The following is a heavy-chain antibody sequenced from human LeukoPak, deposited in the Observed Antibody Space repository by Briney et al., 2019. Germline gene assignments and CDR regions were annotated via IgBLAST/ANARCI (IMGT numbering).Heavy chain of an antibody. CDR1: GFTFSSYA. CDR2: ISYDGSDQ. CDR3: GRDSGGSGTYFSPYGMDV. V-gene: IGHV3-30-3*01. D-gene: IGHD3-10*01. J-gene: IGHJ6*02. Sequence: GRSLRLSCGASGFTFSSYAMHWVRQAPGKGLEWVAVISYDGSDQYYAESVKGRCTISRDKSKNTLYLQMSGLRAEDTAVYFCGRDSGGSGTYFSPYGMDVWGQGTTVTVSS.